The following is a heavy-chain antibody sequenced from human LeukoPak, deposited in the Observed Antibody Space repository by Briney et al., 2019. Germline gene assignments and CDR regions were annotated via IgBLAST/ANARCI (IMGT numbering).Heavy chain of an antibody. CDR3: ARGNAAGRPGVGFDI. D-gene: IGHD6-6*01. Sequence: SETLSLTCTVSGDSISSGGFYWRWIRQRPGKGLEWIGRIHFSESTNYNPSLESRVTISVDTSKNQFSLILNSVTAADTAVYYCARGNAAGRPGVGFDIWGQGTMVTVSS. CDR2: IHFSEST. CDR1: GDSISSGGFY. V-gene: IGHV4-31*03. J-gene: IGHJ3*02.